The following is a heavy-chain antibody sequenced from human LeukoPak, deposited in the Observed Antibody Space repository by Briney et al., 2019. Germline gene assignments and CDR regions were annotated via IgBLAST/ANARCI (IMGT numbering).Heavy chain of an antibody. J-gene: IGHJ4*02. D-gene: IGHD6-6*01. Sequence: ASVKVSCKASGYTFTSYEINWVRQATGQGLEWMGGMNPNSGNTGYAQKLQGRLTMTRDTSISTAYMELTSLTPDDTAVYYCARGGVYSSSSADYWGLGTLVTVSS. CDR1: GYTFTSYE. V-gene: IGHV1-8*01. CDR3: ARGGVYSSSSADY. CDR2: MNPNSGNT.